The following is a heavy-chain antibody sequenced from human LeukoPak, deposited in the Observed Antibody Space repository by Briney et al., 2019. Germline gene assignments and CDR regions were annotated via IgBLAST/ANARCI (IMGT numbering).Heavy chain of an antibody. CDR2: IISDGSST. J-gene: IGHJ4*02. D-gene: IGHD3-10*01. Sequence: GGSLRLSCAASGFTFSSHWMHWVCQAPGKGLVWVSRIISDGSSTSYADSVKGRFTISRDNAKNTLCLQMNSLRDEDTAVYYCARGHVPGSDRHWDYWGQGILVTVSS. CDR1: GFTFSSHW. V-gene: IGHV3-74*01. CDR3: ARGHVPGSDRHWDY.